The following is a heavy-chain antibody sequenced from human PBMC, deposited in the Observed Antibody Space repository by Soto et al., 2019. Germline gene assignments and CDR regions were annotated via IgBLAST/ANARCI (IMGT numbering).Heavy chain of an antibody. J-gene: IGHJ6*02. CDR1: GFTFSSYA. CDR2: ISYDGSNK. D-gene: IGHD3-22*01. CDR3: AREHDSSGYYDYYYGMDV. Sequence: GGSLRLSCAASGFTFSSYAMHWVRQAPGKGLEWVAVISYDGSNKYYADSVKGRFTISRDNSKNTLYLQMNSLRAEDTAVYYCAREHDSSGYYDYYYGMDVWGQGTTVTVSS. V-gene: IGHV3-30-3*01.